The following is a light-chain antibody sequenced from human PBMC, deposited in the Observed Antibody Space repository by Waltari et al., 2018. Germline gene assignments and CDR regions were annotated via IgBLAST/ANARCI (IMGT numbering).Light chain of an antibody. V-gene: IGLV3-21*04. Sequence: SYVLTQPPSVSVAPGKTAILSCAGDNIGRKTVHWYQQKPGQAPGLVIYYDSARPSGLPERFSGSNSANRATLTIIRVEAGDEADYWCQVWDSSTDHVVFGGGTKLTVL. CDR2: YDS. CDR3: QVWDSSTDHVV. J-gene: IGLJ3*02. CDR1: NIGRKT.